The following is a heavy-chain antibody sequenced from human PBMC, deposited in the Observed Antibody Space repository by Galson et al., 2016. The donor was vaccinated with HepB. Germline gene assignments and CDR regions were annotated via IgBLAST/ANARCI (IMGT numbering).Heavy chain of an antibody. Sequence: SLRLSCAGSGFTFRNYHMNWVRQTPGKGLEWVSSISSGSAYKYYSHSVKGRFSIFRDNAKNSLYLQMNSLRVVDTAVYYCARPRDNYGHAIDIWGQGTMVTVSS. J-gene: IGHJ3*02. CDR2: ISSGSAYK. V-gene: IGHV3-21*01. D-gene: IGHD3-10*01. CDR3: ARPRDNYGHAIDI. CDR1: GFTFRNYH.